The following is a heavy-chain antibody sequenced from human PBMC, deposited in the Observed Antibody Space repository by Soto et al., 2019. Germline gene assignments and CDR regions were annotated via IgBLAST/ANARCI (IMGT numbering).Heavy chain of an antibody. J-gene: IGHJ3*02. CDR1: GFTFSSYA. CDR2: ISGSGGST. D-gene: IGHD6-13*01. Sequence: GGSLRLSCAASGFTFSSYAMSWVRQAPGKGLEWVSAISGSGGSTYYADSVKGRFTISRDNSKNTLYLQMNSLRAEDTAVYYCARVGISSSWYWAQNAFDIWGQGTMVTVSS. CDR3: ARVGISSSWYWAQNAFDI. V-gene: IGHV3-23*01.